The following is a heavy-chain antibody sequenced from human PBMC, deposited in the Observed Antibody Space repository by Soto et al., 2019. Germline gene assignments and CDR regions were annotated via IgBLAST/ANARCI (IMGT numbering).Heavy chain of an antibody. V-gene: IGHV4-59*02. D-gene: IGHD2-8*01. CDR1: GDSVNSYY. J-gene: IGHJ4*02. CDR2: VYYSGST. CDR3: ARAETYGIHYFDD. Sequence: TSETLSLTCTVTGDSVNSYYWSWMRQPPGKGLECMGYVYYSGSTNYNPSLKRRVTISVDTSKNQISLRLKSVTAADAAVYYCARAETYGIHYFDDWGQGSLVTVSS.